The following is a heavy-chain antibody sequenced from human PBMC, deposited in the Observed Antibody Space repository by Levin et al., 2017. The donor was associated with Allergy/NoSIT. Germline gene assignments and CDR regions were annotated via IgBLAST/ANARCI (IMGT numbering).Heavy chain of an antibody. D-gene: IGHD6-19*01. CDR1: GFTFNTYW. V-gene: IGHV3-7*01. Sequence: ETLSLTCAASGFTFNTYWMSWVRQTPGKGLEWVANIKPHGDQRVYVDSVKGRFTISRDNAKNSLYLQMNSLRDEDTAVYYCARGSADSSGVDYWGQGTLVTVSS. J-gene: IGHJ4*02. CDR3: ARGSADSSGVDY. CDR2: IKPHGDQR.